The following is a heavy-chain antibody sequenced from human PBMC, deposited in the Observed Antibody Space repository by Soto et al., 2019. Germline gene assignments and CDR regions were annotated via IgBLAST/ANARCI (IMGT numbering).Heavy chain of an antibody. J-gene: IGHJ5*02. CDR1: GFTFSSYS. Sequence: VQLVESGGGLVQPGGSLRLSCAASGFTFSSYSMNWVRQAPGKGLEWVAVISYDGSNKYYADSVKGRFTISRDNSKNTLYLQMNSLRAEDTAVYYCAKDRGARSSSWYSNWFDPWGQGTLVTVSS. CDR3: AKDRGARSSSWYSNWFDP. CDR2: ISYDGSNK. D-gene: IGHD6-13*01. V-gene: IGHV3-30*18.